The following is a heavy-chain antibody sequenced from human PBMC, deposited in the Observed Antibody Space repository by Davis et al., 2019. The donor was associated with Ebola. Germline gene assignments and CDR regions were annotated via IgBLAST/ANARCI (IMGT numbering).Heavy chain of an antibody. V-gene: IGHV3-7*01. J-gene: IGHJ4*02. D-gene: IGHD1-26*01. CDR2: IKQDGSEK. Sequence: PGGSLRLSCAASGFSFSNYWMSWVRQAPGKGLEWVANIKQDGSEKYYVDSVKGRFTISRDNAKNSLYLQMNSLRAEDTAVYYCASPSGSYSIWGQGTLVTVSS. CDR1: GFSFSNYW. CDR3: ASPSGSYSI.